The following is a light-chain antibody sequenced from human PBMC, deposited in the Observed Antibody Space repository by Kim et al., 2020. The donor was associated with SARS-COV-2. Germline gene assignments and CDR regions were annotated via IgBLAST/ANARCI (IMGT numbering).Light chain of an antibody. CDR3: QQYGSSPRGT. CDR1: QGVSSSY. CDR2: GAS. J-gene: IGKJ1*01. Sequence: QGERATLSGRACQGVSSSYLAWYQQKPGQAPRLLIYGASSRATDIPDRISGSGSGTDLTLNISRLEPEDCAVYYCQQYGSSPRGTFGQGTKVDIK. V-gene: IGKV3-20*01.